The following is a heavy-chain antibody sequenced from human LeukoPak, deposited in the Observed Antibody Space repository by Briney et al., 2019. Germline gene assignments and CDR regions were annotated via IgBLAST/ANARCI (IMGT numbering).Heavy chain of an antibody. D-gene: IGHD1-1*01. CDR1: GFTVDDYG. Sequence: GGSLRLSCTASGFTVDDYGMSWVRQVPGKGLEWVSGINGNGGSTGYADSVKCRFNISRDNANKSLHLLMKPLRAEAWAAVCCARYRDGTPSAHNPYWGQGTLVTVS. CDR3: ARYRDGTPSAHNPY. V-gene: IGHV3-20*04. CDR2: INGNGGST. J-gene: IGHJ4*02.